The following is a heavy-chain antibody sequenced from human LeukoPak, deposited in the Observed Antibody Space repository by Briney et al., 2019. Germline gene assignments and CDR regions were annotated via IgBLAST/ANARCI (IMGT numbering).Heavy chain of an antibody. CDR2: INPNSGGT. D-gene: IGHD2-2*01. CDR3: VREADIVVVPAAKRDPSYYYYYGMDV. CDR1: GYTFTGYY. V-gene: IGHV1-2*04. Sequence: ASVKVSCKASGYTFTGYYMHWVRQAPGQGLEWMGWINPNSGGTNYAQKFQGWVTMTRDTSISTAYLQWSSLKASDTAMYYCVREADIVVVPAAKRDPSYYYYYGMDVWGQGTTVTVSS. J-gene: IGHJ6*02.